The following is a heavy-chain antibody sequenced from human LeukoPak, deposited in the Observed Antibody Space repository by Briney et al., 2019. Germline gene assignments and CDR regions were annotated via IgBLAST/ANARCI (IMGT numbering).Heavy chain of an antibody. D-gene: IGHD1-7*01. CDR3: ARGFNWNYVRGADY. V-gene: IGHV3-30-3*01. Sequence: GGSLRLSCAASGFTFSSYAMHWVRQAPGKGLEWVAVISYDGSNKYYADSVKGRFTISRDNSKNTLYLQMNSLRAEDTAVYYCARGFNWNYVRGADYWGQGTLVTVSS. CDR1: GFTFSSYA. J-gene: IGHJ4*02. CDR2: ISYDGSNK.